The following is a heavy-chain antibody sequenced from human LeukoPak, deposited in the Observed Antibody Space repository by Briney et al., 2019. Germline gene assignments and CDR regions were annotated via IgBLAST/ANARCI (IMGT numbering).Heavy chain of an antibody. D-gene: IGHD6-6*01. V-gene: IGHV5-51*01. J-gene: IGHJ4*02. CDR1: GYSFTTYW. CDR2: IYPGDSDT. Sequence: GESLKISCKGSGYSFTTYWIGWVRQMPGKGLEWVGIIYPGDSDTRYSPSFQGQVTISADKSISTAYLQWSSLKASDTAMYYCARVAKTGYSSSSDYFDYWGQGTLVTVSS. CDR3: ARVAKTGYSSSSDYFDY.